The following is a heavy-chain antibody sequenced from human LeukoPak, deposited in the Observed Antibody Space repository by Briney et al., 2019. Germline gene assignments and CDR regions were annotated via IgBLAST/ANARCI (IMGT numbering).Heavy chain of an antibody. Sequence: GGSLRLSCTASGFRFSSYGIHWVRQTPGKGLEWVALVSYDGSNKDYADSVKGRFTISRDNSKNTVYLQINSLRPEDTAVYYCAREMGSVYSDYWGQGTLVTVSS. J-gene: IGHJ4*02. CDR1: GFRFSSYG. CDR3: AREMGSVYSDY. V-gene: IGHV3-33*01. CDR2: VSYDGSNK. D-gene: IGHD3-10*01.